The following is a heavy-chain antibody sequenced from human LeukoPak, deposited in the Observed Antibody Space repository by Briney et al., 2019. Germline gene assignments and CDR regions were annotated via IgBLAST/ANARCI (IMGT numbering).Heavy chain of an antibody. Sequence: PGGSLRLSCAASGFPFTIAWMSWVRQAPGNGLECIGRIRSKNDGGTTDYAAPVKGKFTISRDDSKSTLYLHMSSLTTEDTAIYYCTAYYDFLTGYNTRRDYWGRGTLVTVSP. CDR3: TAYYDFLTGYNTRRDY. D-gene: IGHD3-9*01. V-gene: IGHV3-15*01. CDR2: IRSKNDGGTT. J-gene: IGHJ4*02. CDR1: GFPFTIAW.